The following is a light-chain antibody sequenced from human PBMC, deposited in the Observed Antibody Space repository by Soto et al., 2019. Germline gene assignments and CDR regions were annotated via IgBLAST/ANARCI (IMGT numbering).Light chain of an antibody. J-gene: IGKJ5*01. V-gene: IGKV1-9*01. CDR1: QGISSY. Sequence: IQLTQSPSSLSASVGDRVTITCRASQGISSYLAWYQQKPGKAPNLLIYDASTLQSGVPSRFSGSGSGTDFTLTFSSLQPEDFATYYCQQLNSYPITFGQGTRLEIK. CDR3: QQLNSYPIT. CDR2: DAS.